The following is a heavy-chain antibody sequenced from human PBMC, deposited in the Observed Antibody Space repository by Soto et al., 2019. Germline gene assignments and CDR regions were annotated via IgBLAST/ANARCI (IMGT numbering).Heavy chain of an antibody. CDR1: GFTFSNAW. CDR2: IKSKTDGGTT. Sequence: GGSLRLSCAASGFTFSNAWMSWVRQAPGKGLEWVGRIKSKTDGGTTDYAAPVKGRFTISRDDSKNTLYLQMNSLKTEDAAVYYCTTVPYDILTGFYGMDVWGQGTTVTVSS. V-gene: IGHV3-15*01. CDR3: TTVPYDILTGFYGMDV. D-gene: IGHD3-9*01. J-gene: IGHJ6*02.